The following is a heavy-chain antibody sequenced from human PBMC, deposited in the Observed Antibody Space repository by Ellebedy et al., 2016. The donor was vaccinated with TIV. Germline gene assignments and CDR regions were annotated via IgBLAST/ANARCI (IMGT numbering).Heavy chain of an antibody. D-gene: IGHD2-21*02. J-gene: IGHJ4*02. V-gene: IGHV3-74*01. CDR3: ARGGGCGSGDCWAFDY. CDR2: INSDGSST. Sequence: GESLKISCAASGFTFSSHWMHWVRQAPGKGLVWVSRINSDGSSTNYADSVKGRFTISRDNSKNTLYLQMNSLRAEDTAVYYCARGGGCGSGDCWAFDYWGQGTLVTVSS. CDR1: GFTFSSHW.